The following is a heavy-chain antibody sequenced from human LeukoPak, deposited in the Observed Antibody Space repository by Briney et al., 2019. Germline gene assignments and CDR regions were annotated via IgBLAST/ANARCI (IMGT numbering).Heavy chain of an antibody. Sequence: GGSLRLSCVASGFTFSNAWMGWVRQAPGKGLEWVSVIYSIGSTFYADSVKGRFTISRDNSKNTLYLHMNSLRTEDTAVYYCARDRVYLGREDAFDIWGQGTMFTVSS. CDR1: GFTFSNAW. D-gene: IGHD7-27*01. CDR2: IYSIGST. V-gene: IGHV3-53*01. CDR3: ARDRVYLGREDAFDI. J-gene: IGHJ3*02.